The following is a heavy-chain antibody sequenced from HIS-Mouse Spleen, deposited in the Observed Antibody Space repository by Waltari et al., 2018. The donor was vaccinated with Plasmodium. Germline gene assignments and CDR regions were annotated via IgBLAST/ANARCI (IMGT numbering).Heavy chain of an antibody. CDR1: GFTFSSYA. D-gene: IGHD6-13*01. V-gene: IGHV3-30-3*01. Sequence: QVQLVESGGGVVQPGRSLRLSCAASGFTFSSYAMHWVRQAPGKGLEWVAVISYDGSNKYYADSVKGRFTISRDNSKNTRYLQMNSLRAEDTAVYYCASSWYWYFDLWGRGTLVTVSS. J-gene: IGHJ2*01. CDR2: ISYDGSNK. CDR3: ASSWYWYFDL.